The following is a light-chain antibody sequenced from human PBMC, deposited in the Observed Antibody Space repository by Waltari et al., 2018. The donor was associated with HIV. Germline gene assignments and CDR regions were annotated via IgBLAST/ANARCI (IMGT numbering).Light chain of an antibody. CDR2: RNP. CDR3: QSYDSSLSGYV. J-gene: IGLJ1*01. CDR1: SSNLGAGYT. V-gene: IGLV1-40*01. Sequence: QSVLTQPPSVSGAPGQRVTISCTGSSSNLGAGYTVSWYRPLPGTAPKLLIYRNPIRPSGVPDRFSGSKSATSASLAITGLQADDEADYYCQSYDSSLSGYVFGTGTKVTVL.